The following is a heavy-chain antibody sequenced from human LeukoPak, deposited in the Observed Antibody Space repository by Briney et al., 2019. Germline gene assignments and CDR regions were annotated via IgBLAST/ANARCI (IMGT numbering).Heavy chain of an antibody. Sequence: GGSLRLSCAASGFTFSQYYMYWVRQAPGKGLVSVSRISSDGGATLYADSVKGRFTISRDNAKNILYHDMNNLKTEDTAVYYCARDDSNGIDYWGQGTLVTVSS. CDR3: ARDDSNGIDY. V-gene: IGHV3-74*01. D-gene: IGHD6-19*01. J-gene: IGHJ4*02. CDR1: GFTFSQYY. CDR2: ISSDGGAT.